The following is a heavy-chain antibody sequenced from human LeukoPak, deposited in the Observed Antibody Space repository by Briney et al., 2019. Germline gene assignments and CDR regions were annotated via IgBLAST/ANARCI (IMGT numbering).Heavy chain of an antibody. Sequence: GGSLRLSCAASEFAFSTYNMNWVRQAPGKGLEWVSSISSTSRYIYHAASLKGRFTVSRDNAKKSLYLQMNSLRVEDTAVYYCARGGLATQRTDPFDVWGRGTTVTVSS. CDR3: ARGGLATQRTDPFDV. CDR1: EFAFSTYN. V-gene: IGHV3-21*01. CDR2: ISSTSRYI. D-gene: IGHD3-3*02. J-gene: IGHJ3*01.